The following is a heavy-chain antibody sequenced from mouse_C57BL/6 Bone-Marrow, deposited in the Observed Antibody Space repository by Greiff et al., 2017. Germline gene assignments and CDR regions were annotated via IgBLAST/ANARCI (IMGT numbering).Heavy chain of an antibody. V-gene: IGHV1-75*01. CDR3: ARPIYYYYDGVWDY. D-gene: IGHD2-4*01. CDR2: IFPGSGST. J-gene: IGHJ4*01. CDR1: GYTFTDYY. Sequence: VKLQESGPELVKPGASVKISCKASGYTFTDYYITWVKQRPGQGLEWIGWIFPGSGSTYYNEKFKGKATLTVDNASSTAYMLLSSLSAEYSAVYVCARPIYYYYDGVWDYWGQGTSVTVSS.